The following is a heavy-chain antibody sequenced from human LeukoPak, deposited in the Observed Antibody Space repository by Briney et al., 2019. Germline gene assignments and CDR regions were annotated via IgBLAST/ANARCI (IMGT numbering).Heavy chain of an antibody. CDR3: ARDVGHFGGSGSYYDY. CDR1: GFTFSNYG. V-gene: IGHV3-33*01. Sequence: GGSLRLSCAASGFTFSNYGMHWVRQAPGKGLEWVAVIWYDGSETHYADSVKDRFTISRDTPKNTLYLELSSLRVEDTAVYYCARDVGHFGGSGSYYDYWGQGTLVTVSS. J-gene: IGHJ4*02. CDR2: IWYDGSET. D-gene: IGHD3-10*01.